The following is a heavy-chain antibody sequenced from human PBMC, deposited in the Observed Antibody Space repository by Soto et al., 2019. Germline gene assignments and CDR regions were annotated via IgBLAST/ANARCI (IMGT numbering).Heavy chain of an antibody. J-gene: IGHJ3*01. CDR1: GGPFSGYY. Sequence: QVQLQQWGAGLLKPSETLSLTCAVSGGPFSGYYWNWIRQPPGKGLEWIGEIDHSGSTTYNPSLKSRITISVDTSKRDISLNLTSVTAADTAVYYCAGESSDYDFLTAPTTFDFWGQGTMVTVSS. CDR2: IDHSGST. CDR3: AGESSDYDFLTAPTTFDF. D-gene: IGHD3-9*01. V-gene: IGHV4-34*02.